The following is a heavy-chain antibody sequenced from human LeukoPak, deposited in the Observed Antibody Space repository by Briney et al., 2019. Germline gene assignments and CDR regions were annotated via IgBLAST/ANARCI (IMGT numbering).Heavy chain of an antibody. V-gene: IGHV1-8*03. CDR3: ASAPIAGPYCYYYYMDG. D-gene: IGHD6-13*01. J-gene: IGHJ6*03. CDR1: GYTFTSYD. CDR2: MNPNSGNT. Sequence: GASVKVSCKASGYTFTSYDINWVRQATGQGLEWMGWMNPNSGNTGYAQKFQGRVTITRNTSISTAYMELSSLRSEDTAVYYCASAPIAGPYCYYYYMDGGGKGTTVTVS.